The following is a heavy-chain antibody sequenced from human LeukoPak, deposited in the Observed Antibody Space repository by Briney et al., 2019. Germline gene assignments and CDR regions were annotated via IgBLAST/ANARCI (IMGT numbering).Heavy chain of an antibody. V-gene: IGHV1-69*04. CDR1: GGTSNSHA. J-gene: IGHJ4*02. D-gene: IGHD3-22*01. CDR2: IIPNLGTT. CDR3: ATTNDGGGYQWGDFFDF. Sequence: TSVKVSCKASGGTSNSHAISWVRQAPGQGLEWMGRIIPNLGTTNRAQNFQDRVTLTADKSTNTAYMELTSLTSDDTAVYYCATTNDGGGYQWGDFFDFWGQGTLVTVSS.